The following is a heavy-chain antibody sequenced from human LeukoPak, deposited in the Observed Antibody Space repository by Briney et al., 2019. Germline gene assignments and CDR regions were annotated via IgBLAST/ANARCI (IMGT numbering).Heavy chain of an antibody. J-gene: IGHJ4*02. CDR1: GFRFVSYS. Sequence: GGSLRLSCAASGFRFVSYSMNWVRQAPGGGLEWISYISSSSSFIHYADSVKGRFTISRDNAKNSLYLQMNSLTDEDAAVYYCARDYNYDSGASVDYWGQGTLVAVSS. CDR2: ISSSSSFI. CDR3: ARDYNYDSGASVDY. D-gene: IGHD3-22*01. V-gene: IGHV3-21*05.